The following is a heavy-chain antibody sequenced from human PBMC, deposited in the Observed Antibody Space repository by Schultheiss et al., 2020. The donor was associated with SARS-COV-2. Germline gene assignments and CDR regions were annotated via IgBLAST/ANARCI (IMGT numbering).Heavy chain of an antibody. D-gene: IGHD2-2*01. CDR3: ARSSSMRAFNI. V-gene: IGHV5-51*01. CDR2: IYPGESDT. CDR1: GYSFTSYW. Sequence: GESLKISCKGSGYSFTSYWIGWVRQMPGKGLEWMGIIYPGESDTRYSPSFQGQVTMSADKSISTAYLQWSSLKASDTAMYYCARSSSMRAFNIWGQGTMVTVSS. J-gene: IGHJ3*02.